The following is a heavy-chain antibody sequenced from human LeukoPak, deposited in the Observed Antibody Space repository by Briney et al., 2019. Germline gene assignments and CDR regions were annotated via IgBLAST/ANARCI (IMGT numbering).Heavy chain of an antibody. J-gene: IGHJ4*02. Sequence: SETLSLTCAVYGGSFSGYYWSWIRQPPGKGLEWIGEINHSGSTNYNPSLKSRVTISVDTSKNQFALKLSSVTAADTAVYYCARGLGATDYWGQGTLVTVSS. CDR2: INHSGST. D-gene: IGHD1-26*01. CDR1: GGSFSGYY. CDR3: ARGLGATDY. V-gene: IGHV4-34*01.